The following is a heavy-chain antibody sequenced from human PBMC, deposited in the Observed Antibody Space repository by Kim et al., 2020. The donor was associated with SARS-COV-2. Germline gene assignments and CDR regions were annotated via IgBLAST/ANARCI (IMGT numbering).Heavy chain of an antibody. V-gene: IGHV1-2*06. Sequence: ASVKVSCKASGYTFTGYYMHWVRQAPGQGLEWMGRINPNSGGTNYAQKFQGRVTMTRDTSISTAYMELSRLRSDDTAVYYCARNPKTWIQLFYGMDVWGQGTTVTVSS. D-gene: IGHD5-18*01. CDR1: GYTFTGYY. CDR2: INPNSGGT. CDR3: ARNPKTWIQLFYGMDV. J-gene: IGHJ6*02.